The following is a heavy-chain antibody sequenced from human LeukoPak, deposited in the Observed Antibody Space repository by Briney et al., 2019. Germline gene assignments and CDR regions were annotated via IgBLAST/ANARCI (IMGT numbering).Heavy chain of an antibody. J-gene: IGHJ4*02. Sequence: GGSLRLSCAASGFTFSSYSMNWVRQAPGKGLEWVSSISSSSYIYYADSVKGRFTISRDSAKNSLYLQMNSLRAEDTAVYYCARGATDTYYYDSSGYFDYWGQGTLVTVSS. V-gene: IGHV3-21*01. CDR2: ISSSSYI. CDR1: GFTFSSYS. D-gene: IGHD3-22*01. CDR3: ARGATDTYYYDSSGYFDY.